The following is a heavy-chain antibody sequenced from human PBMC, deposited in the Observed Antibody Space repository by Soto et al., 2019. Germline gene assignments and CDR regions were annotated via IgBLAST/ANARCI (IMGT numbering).Heavy chain of an antibody. Sequence: QVQLVESGGGVVQPGRSLRLSCAASGFTFSSYGMHWVRQAPGKGLEWVAVISYDGSNKYYADSVKGRFTISRDNSKNTLYLQMNSLRAEDTAVYYCWSLGAILGATKEMDYYYGMDVWGQGTTVTVSS. D-gene: IGHD1-26*01. V-gene: IGHV3-30*03. CDR3: WSLGAILGATKEMDYYYGMDV. CDR2: ISYDGSNK. CDR1: GFTFSSYG. J-gene: IGHJ6*02.